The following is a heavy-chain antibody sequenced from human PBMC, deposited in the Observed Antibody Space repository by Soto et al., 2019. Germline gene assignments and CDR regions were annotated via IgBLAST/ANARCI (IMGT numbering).Heavy chain of an antibody. Sequence: EVKLVESRGGLVQPGGSLRLSCAASGFTFSDHYMDWVRQAPGKGLEWVGRIRNKAKSYTTDYAASVKGRFTISRDDSKNSLYLQMNSLKTEDTAVYYCTRGRWSGTYPFDYWGQGTLVTVSA. D-gene: IGHD1-26*01. CDR1: GFTFSDHY. J-gene: IGHJ4*02. CDR3: TRGRWSGTYPFDY. V-gene: IGHV3-72*01. CDR2: IRNKAKSYTT.